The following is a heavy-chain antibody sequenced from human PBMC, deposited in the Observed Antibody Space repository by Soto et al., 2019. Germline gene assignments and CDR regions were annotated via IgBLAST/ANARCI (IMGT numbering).Heavy chain of an antibody. Sequence: SETLSLTCTVSGGSISSGDYYWSWIRQPPGKGLEWIGYIYYSGSTYYNPSLKSRVTISVDTSKNQFSLKLSSVTAADTAVYYCARARGAGRNWFDPWGQGTLVTVSS. CDR3: ARARGAGRNWFDP. V-gene: IGHV4-30-4*01. D-gene: IGHD6-13*01. CDR2: IYYSGST. J-gene: IGHJ5*02. CDR1: GGSISSGDYY.